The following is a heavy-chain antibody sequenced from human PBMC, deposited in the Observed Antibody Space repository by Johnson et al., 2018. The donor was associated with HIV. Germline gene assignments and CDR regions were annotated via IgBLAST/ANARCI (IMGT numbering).Heavy chain of an antibody. CDR2: IWYDGSST. V-gene: IGHV3-33*01. CDR1: GFNFSKFG. Sequence: QVQLVESGGGVVQPGRSLRLSCAASGFNFSKFGMHWVRQAPGKGLQWVAVIWYDGSSTYFADSVKGRFTISRDNSKNTLYLQMNSLRAEDTAVYYCARDFGYSSGWYRDDAFDIWGQGTMVTVSS. CDR3: ARDFGYSSGWYRDDAFDI. D-gene: IGHD6-19*01. J-gene: IGHJ3*02.